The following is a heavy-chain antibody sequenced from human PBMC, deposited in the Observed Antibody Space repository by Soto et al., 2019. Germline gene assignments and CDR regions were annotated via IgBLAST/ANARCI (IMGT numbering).Heavy chain of an antibody. D-gene: IGHD2-2*02. J-gene: IGHJ4*02. V-gene: IGHV3-33*01. Sequence: QVQLVESGGGVVQPGRSLRLSCAASGFTFSTYGMHWVRQAPGKGLEWVAVIWYDGSNKYYAESVKGRFTISRDNSKKTLYLQMNSLRAEDTAVYYCARDFGYCSSTSCYTWHYFDYWGQGTLVTVSS. CDR1: GFTFSTYG. CDR3: ARDFGYCSSTSCYTWHYFDY. CDR2: IWYDGSNK.